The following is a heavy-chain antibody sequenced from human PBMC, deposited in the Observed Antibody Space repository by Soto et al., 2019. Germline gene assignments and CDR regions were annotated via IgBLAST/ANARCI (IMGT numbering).Heavy chain of an antibody. CDR3: ARSPYYYGSEDAFDI. J-gene: IGHJ3*02. V-gene: IGHV4-34*01. CDR1: GGSFSGYY. CDR2: INHSGST. D-gene: IGHD3-10*01. Sequence: QVQLRQWGAGLLKPSETLSLTCAVYGGSFSGYYWSWIRQPPGKGLEWIGEINHSGSTNYNPSLKSRVTISVDTSKNQFSLKLSSVTAADTAVYYCARSPYYYGSEDAFDIWGQGTMVTVSS.